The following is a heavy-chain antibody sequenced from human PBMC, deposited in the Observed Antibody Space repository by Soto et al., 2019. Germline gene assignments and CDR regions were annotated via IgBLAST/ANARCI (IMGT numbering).Heavy chain of an antibody. D-gene: IGHD7-27*01. CDR1: GFTFSSNA. J-gene: IGHJ4*02. V-gene: IGHV3-23*01. CDR2: ISNIDDTT. CDR3: VKRGWGSRSDY. Sequence: EVQVLESGGGLVQPGGSLRLSCAASGFTFSSNAMAWVRQAPGKGLEWVSTISNIDDTTYYADSVKGRFTISRDNSKNTLYLQMNSLTVEDTAEYYCVKRGWGSRSDYWGQGTLVTVSS.